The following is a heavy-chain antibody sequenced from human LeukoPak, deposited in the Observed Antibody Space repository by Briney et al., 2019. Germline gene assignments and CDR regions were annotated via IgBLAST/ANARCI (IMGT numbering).Heavy chain of an antibody. V-gene: IGHV4-61*02. CDR3: AADYYDSSGYYYVGAFDI. CDR2: IYTSGST. D-gene: IGHD3-22*01. J-gene: IGHJ3*02. Sequence: SQTLSLTCTVSGGSISSGSYYWSWIRQPPGKGLEWIGRIYTSGSTNYNPSLKSRVTISVDTSKNQFSLKLSSVTAADTAVYYCAADYYDSSGYYYVGAFDIWGQGTMVTVSS. CDR1: GGSISSGSYY.